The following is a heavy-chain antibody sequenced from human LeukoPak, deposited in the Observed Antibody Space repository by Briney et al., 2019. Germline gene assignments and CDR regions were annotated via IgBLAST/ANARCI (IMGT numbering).Heavy chain of an antibody. D-gene: IGHD6-6*01. CDR1: GYTLTELY. Sequence: ASVKVSCKVSGYTLTELYMHWVRQAPGKGLEWMGGFDPEDGETIYAQKFQGRVTMTEDTSTDTAYMELSSLRSEDTAVYYCATWRYSSSSLDYWGQGTLVTVSS. J-gene: IGHJ4*02. CDR2: FDPEDGET. V-gene: IGHV1-24*01. CDR3: ATWRYSSSSLDY.